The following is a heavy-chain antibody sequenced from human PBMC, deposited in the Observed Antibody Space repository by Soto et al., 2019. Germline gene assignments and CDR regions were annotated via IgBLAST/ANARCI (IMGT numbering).Heavy chain of an antibody. CDR2: ISVHNGYT. Sequence: QVQLAQSGAEVKKPGASVTVSCKASGYTFSTYGISWVRQAPGQGLEWVGWISVHNGYTKYATELQGRVTVTTDPATSTAYMELRSLRSDDAAVDYCAILKHYFGPHDYLSQGTLVTVTS. D-gene: IGHD3-16*01. CDR1: GYTFSTYG. V-gene: IGHV1-18*01. CDR3: AILKHYFGPHDY. J-gene: IGHJ4*02.